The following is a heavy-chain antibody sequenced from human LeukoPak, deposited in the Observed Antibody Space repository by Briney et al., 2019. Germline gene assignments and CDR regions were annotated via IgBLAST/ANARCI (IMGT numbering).Heavy chain of an antibody. CDR2: IWYDGSNK. D-gene: IGHD3-9*01. J-gene: IGHJ3*02. CDR3: SFSSSGYYDILTGHDAFDI. V-gene: IGHV3-33*01. CDR1: RFTFSSYG. Sequence: GGSLRLSCAASRFTFSSYGMHWVRQAPGKGLEWVAVIWYDGSNKYYADSVKGRFTISRDNSKNTLYLQMNSLRAEDTAVYYCSFSSSGYYDILTGHDAFDIWGQGTMVTVSS.